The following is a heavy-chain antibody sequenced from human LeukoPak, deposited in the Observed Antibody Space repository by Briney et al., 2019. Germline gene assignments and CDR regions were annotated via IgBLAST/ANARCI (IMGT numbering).Heavy chain of an antibody. CDR2: IYYSGST. CDR1: GGSISSSSYY. J-gene: IGHJ6*02. CDR3: ARTRDDYVSGTYYYGMAV. D-gene: IGHD4-17*01. Sequence: SETLSLTCTVSGGSISSSSYYWGWIRQPPGKGLEWIGSIYYSGSTYYNPSLKSRVTISVDTSKNQFSLKLSSVTAADTAVYYCARTRDDYVSGTYYYGMAVWGQGTTVTVSS. V-gene: IGHV4-39*01.